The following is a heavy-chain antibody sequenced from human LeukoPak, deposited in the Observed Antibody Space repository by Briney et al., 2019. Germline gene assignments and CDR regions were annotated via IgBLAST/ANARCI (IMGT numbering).Heavy chain of an antibody. CDR1: GFTFSSYA. J-gene: IGHJ4*02. CDR2: ISYDGSNK. V-gene: IGHV3-30-3*01. D-gene: IGHD3-3*01. CDR3: AKGYDPDY. Sequence: HPGGSLRLSCAASGFTFSSYAMHWVRQAPGKGLEWVAVISYDGSNKYYADSVKGRFTISRDNSKNTLYLQMNSLRAEDTAVYYCAKGYDPDYWGQGTLVTVSS.